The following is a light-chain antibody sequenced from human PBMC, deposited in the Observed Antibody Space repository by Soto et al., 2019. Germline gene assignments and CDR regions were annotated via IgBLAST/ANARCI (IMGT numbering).Light chain of an antibody. CDR2: TAS. CDR3: QPYFSYPRT. Sequence: AIRMTQSPSSFSASTGDRVTITCRARQGISSHLAWYQVKPGKAPRLLIYTASYLASGVPSRFIGSGSGTYFTLTISSLQSDEFAVYYWQPYFSYPRTFGGGTKVEIK. J-gene: IGKJ4*01. V-gene: IGKV1-8*01. CDR1: QGISSH.